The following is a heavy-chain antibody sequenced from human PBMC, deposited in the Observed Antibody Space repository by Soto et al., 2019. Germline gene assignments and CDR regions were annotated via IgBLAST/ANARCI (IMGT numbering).Heavy chain of an antibody. Sequence: QVQLVQSGAEVKKPGTSVKVSCKASGYTFPSYDINWVRQATGQGLEWMGWMNPNSGNTGYAQKFQGRVAMTRNTSISTAYMELSSLRSEDTAVYYCARGINYYASGDDAFDIWGQGTMVTVSS. CDR2: MNPNSGNT. CDR1: GYTFPSYD. D-gene: IGHD3-10*01. J-gene: IGHJ3*02. CDR3: ARGINYYASGDDAFDI. V-gene: IGHV1-8*01.